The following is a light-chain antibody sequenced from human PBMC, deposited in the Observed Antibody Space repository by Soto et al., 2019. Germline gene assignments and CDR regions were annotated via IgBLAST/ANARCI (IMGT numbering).Light chain of an antibody. Sequence: EIVMTQSPGTLSVSPGERAILSCRVSQSVRSSLAWYQQKPGQAPRLLMYGASTRATGIPDRFSGSGSGTEFTLTINSLQSEDFAVYYCQQYNNWSSFTFGPGTKVDIK. V-gene: IGKV3-15*01. CDR3: QQYNNWSSFT. CDR1: QSVRSS. CDR2: GAS. J-gene: IGKJ3*01.